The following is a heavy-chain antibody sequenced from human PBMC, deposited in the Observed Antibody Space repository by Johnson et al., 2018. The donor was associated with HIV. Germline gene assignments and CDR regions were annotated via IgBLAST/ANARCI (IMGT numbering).Heavy chain of an antibody. CDR3: ASEVRGVLDI. V-gene: IGHV3-15*01. CDR2: IKSKSDGGTT. D-gene: IGHD3-10*01. Sequence: VQLVESGGGLIQPGGSLRLSCAASGFTVSSNYMSWVRQAPGKGLEWVGRIKSKSDGGTTDYAAPVKGRFSISRDESQNTVYLEMNSLKTEDTAVYYCASEVRGVLDIWGQGTMVTVSS. J-gene: IGHJ3*02. CDR1: GFTVSSNY.